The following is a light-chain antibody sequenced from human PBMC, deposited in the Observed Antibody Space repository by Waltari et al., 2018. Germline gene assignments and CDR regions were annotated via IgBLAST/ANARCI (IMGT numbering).Light chain of an antibody. V-gene: IGKV3-15*01. CDR2: GAS. CDR1: QSVGSN. J-gene: IGKJ1*01. CDR3: QQYNNWPLL. Sequence: EIVMPPSPATLSVSPGERATLSCRASQSVGSNLAWYQQKPGQAPRLLFYGASTRATGIPARFSGSGSGTEFTLTINSMQSEDFAVYYCQQYNNWPLLFGQGTKVEIK.